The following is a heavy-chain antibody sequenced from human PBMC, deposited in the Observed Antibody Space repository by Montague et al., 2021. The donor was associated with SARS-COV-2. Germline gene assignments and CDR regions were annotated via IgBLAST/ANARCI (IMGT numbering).Heavy chain of an antibody. CDR3: VRDGGNWYYFDY. D-gene: IGHD3-16*01. V-gene: IGHV4-4*07. CDR1: GVSITSYY. Sequence: SETLSLTCSISGVSITSYYWSWVCQPAGKGMEWIGHIYASGSSNYSSYLKSRVRLSIDNPKNQFSLKLVSLTAADTAVYYCVRDGGNWYYFDYWGQGALVTVSS. J-gene: IGHJ4*02. CDR2: IYASGSS.